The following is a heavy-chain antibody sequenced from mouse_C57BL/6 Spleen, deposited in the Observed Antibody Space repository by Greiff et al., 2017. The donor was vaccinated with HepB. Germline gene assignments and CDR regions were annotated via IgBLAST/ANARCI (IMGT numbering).Heavy chain of an antibody. Sequence: EVQLVESGPELVKPGASVKIPCKASGYTFTDYNMDWVKQSHGKSLEWIGDINPNNGGTIYNQKFKGKATLTVDKSSSTAYMELRSLTSEDTAVYYCARRHYYGNAMDYWGQGTAVTVSS. CDR2: INPNNGGT. CDR1: GYTFTDYN. D-gene: IGHD1-1*01. CDR3: ARRHYYGNAMDY. J-gene: IGHJ4*01. V-gene: IGHV1-18*01.